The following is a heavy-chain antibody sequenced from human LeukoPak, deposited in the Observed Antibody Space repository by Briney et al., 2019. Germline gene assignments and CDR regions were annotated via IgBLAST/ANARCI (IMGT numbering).Heavy chain of an antibody. V-gene: IGHV5-51*01. CDR1: GYSFTNCW. D-gene: IGHD6-13*01. CDR3: ARPRGSSSWPLFDY. Sequence: GESLKISCQDSGYSFTNCWIGWVRQMPGKGLEWMGTIYPDDSNTKYSPSFQGQVTISVDKSTGTAYLQWSSLKASDSAMYYCARPRGSSSWPLFDYWGQGTLVTVSS. J-gene: IGHJ4*02. CDR2: IYPDDSNT.